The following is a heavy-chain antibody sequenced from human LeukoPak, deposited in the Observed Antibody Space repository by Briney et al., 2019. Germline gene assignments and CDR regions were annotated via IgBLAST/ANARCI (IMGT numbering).Heavy chain of an antibody. CDR2: IYTSGST. D-gene: IGHD4-23*01. Sequence: PSETLSLTCTVSGGSISSYYWSWIRQPAGKGLEWIGRIYTSGSTNYNPSLKSRVTMSVDTSKNQFSLKLSSVTAADTAVYYCARDHSYGGSTVGLYYYYYYMDVWGKGTTVTVSS. CDR1: GGSISSYY. J-gene: IGHJ6*03. CDR3: ARDHSYGGSTVGLYYYYYYMDV. V-gene: IGHV4-4*07.